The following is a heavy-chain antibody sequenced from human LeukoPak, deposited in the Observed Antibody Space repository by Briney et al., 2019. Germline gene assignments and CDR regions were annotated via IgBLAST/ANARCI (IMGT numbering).Heavy chain of an antibody. V-gene: IGHV3-7*01. D-gene: IGHD3-16*02. CDR2: IKQDGSEK. J-gene: IGHJ4*02. CDR1: GFTFSSYW. CDR3: ARDNRDWSTFGGVIVRPFFDY. Sequence: GGSLRLSCAASGFTFSSYWMSWVRQAPGKGLEGVANIKQDGSEKYYVDSVKGRFTNARDNAKNSLYLQMNSLRAEDTAVYYCARDNRDWSTFGGVIVRPFFDYWGQGTLVTASS.